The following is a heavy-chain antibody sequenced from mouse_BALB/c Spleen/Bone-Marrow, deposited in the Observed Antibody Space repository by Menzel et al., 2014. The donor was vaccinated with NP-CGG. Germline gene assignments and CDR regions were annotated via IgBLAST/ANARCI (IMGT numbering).Heavy chain of an antibody. Sequence: EVQLVESGGGLVKSGGSLKPSCVASGFTFNNYGMSWVRQTPEKRLEWVATISGGGSYTFYPDSVKGRFTISRDNAKNDLYLQLSSLRSEDTALYYCARHAYYDQTEVSFVYWGQGTLVTVSA. J-gene: IGHJ3*01. CDR2: ISGGGSYT. CDR3: ARHAYYDQTEVSFVY. D-gene: IGHD2-4*01. V-gene: IGHV5-9-2*01. CDR1: GFTFNNYG.